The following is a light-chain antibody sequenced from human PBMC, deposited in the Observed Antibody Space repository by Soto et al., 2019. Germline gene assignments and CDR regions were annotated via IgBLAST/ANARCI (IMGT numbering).Light chain of an antibody. Sequence: EIVVSMCSATVTPSSGERATXSCRASQSVSISLAWYQQKPAQAPGLLIYDASNRSTGIPDRFGGSGSGTHFTLNISSREREDFAVYYSQQRITLPTFGHGTAVDIK. J-gene: IGKJ1*01. V-gene: IGKV3-11*01. CDR3: QQRITLPT. CDR1: QSVSIS. CDR2: DAS.